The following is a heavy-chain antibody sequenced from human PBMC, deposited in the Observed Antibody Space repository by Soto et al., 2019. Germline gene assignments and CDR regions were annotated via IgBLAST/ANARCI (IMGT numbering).Heavy chain of an antibody. V-gene: IGHV1-69*02. J-gene: IGHJ6*02. CDR2: LTPVLDMA. CDR3: ARAISSGSRFSGMDV. CDR1: GGTFSSNT. Sequence: QVQLVQSGAEVKKPGSSVRVSCKASGGTFSSNTLSWVRQAPGQGLEWMGRLTPVLDMADYEQKFQDRLTITADKSTTTVYMEMGSLRSEDTDIYYCARAISSGSRFSGMDVLGQGTTVPVSS. D-gene: IGHD1-1*01.